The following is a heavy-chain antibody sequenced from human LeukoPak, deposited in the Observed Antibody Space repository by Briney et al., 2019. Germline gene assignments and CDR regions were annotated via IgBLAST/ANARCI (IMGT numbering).Heavy chain of an antibody. V-gene: IGHV3-30-3*01. CDR3: ARDRDYYDSSGHLDY. CDR1: GFTFSSYA. CDR2: ISYDGSNK. J-gene: IGHJ4*02. Sequence: PGGSLRLSCAASGFTFSSYAMHWVRQAPGKGLEWVAVISYDGSNKYYADSVKGRFTISRDNSKNTLYLQMNSLRAEDTAVYYCARDRDYYDSSGHLDYWGQGTLVTVSS. D-gene: IGHD3-22*01.